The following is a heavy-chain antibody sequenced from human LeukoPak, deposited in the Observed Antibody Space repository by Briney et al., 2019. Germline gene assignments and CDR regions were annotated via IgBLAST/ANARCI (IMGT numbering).Heavy chain of an antibody. V-gene: IGHV4-30-4*01. Sequence: PSETLSLTCTVSGGSISSGDYYWSWIRQPPGKGLEWIGYIHFSGSTYYYNPSLKSRVTMSVDTSRNQFSLRLSSVSAADTAVYYCATWGIAVAGTFDYWGQGTLVTVST. CDR3: ATWGIAVAGTFDY. CDR1: GGSISSGDYY. D-gene: IGHD6-19*01. J-gene: IGHJ4*02. CDR2: IHFSGSTY.